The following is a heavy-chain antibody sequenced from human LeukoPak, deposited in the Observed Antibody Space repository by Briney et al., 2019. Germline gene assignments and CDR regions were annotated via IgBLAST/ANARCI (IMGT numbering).Heavy chain of an antibody. J-gene: IGHJ4*02. V-gene: IGHV1-69*04. Sequence: SVKVSCKASGGTFSSYAISWVRQAPGQGHEWMGRIIPILGIANYAQKFQGRVTITADKSTSTAYMELSSLRSEDTAVYYCARGTGGITMIVVVRDYYFDYWGQGTLVTVSS. CDR3: ARGTGGITMIVVVRDYYFDY. D-gene: IGHD3-22*01. CDR2: IIPILGIA. CDR1: GGTFSSYA.